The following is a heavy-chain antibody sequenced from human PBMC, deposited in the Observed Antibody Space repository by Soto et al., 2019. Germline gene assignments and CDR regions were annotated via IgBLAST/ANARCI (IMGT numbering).Heavy chain of an antibody. D-gene: IGHD2-15*01. CDR3: ARAGMWYGGGL. CDR2: INPSSATT. Sequence: QVQVMQSGAEVKKPGASVKVSCKASGSTVTNYFMHWVRQAPGQGLEWMGAINPSSATTTYSQKFQGRLTMTWDTSTSTIYMELSSLTSEDTAIYYCARAGMWYGGGLWGQGALLTVSS. CDR1: GSTVTNYF. J-gene: IGHJ4*02. V-gene: IGHV1-46*01.